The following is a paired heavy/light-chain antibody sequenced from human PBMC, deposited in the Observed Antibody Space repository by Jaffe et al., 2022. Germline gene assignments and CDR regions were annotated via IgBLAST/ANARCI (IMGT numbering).Heavy chain of an antibody. CDR1: GGSISSSSYY. Sequence: QLQLQESGPGLVKPSETLSLTCTVSGGSISSSSYYWDWIRQPPGKGLEWIGSIYYSGSTYYNPSLKSRVTISVDTSKNQFSLKLTSVTAADTAVYYCARHEVCSGGSCYSGGAFDIWGQGTMVTVSS. CDR3: ARHEVCSGGSCYSGGAFDI. CDR2: IYYSGST. J-gene: IGHJ3*02. D-gene: IGHD2-15*01. V-gene: IGHV4-39*01.
Light chain of an antibody. CDR1: QSVSSNY. CDR3: QQYGSSPLT. J-gene: IGKJ4*01. V-gene: IGKV3-20*01. Sequence: EIVLTQSPGTLSLSPGERATLSCRASQSVSSNYLAWYQQKPGQAPRLLIYGASSRATGISDRFSGGGSGTDFTLTVSRLEPEDVAVYYCQQYGSSPLTFGGGTKVEIK. CDR2: GAS.